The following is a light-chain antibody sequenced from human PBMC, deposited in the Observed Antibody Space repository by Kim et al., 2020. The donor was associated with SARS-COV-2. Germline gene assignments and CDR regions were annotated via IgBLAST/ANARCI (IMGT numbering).Light chain of an antibody. CDR3: SSYTSSSTPYV. J-gene: IGLJ1*01. V-gene: IGLV2-14*03. Sequence: QSITISCTGTSSDVGGYNYVSWYQQHPGKAPKLMIYDVSNRPSGVSNRFSGSKSGNTASLTISGLQAEDEAHYYCSSYTSSSTPYVFGTGTKVTVL. CDR1: SSDVGGYNY. CDR2: DVS.